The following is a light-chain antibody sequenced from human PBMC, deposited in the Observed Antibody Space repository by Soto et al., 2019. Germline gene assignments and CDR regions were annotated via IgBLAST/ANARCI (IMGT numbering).Light chain of an antibody. J-gene: IGKJ1*01. CDR1: QSISTW. CDR2: DAS. V-gene: IGKV1-5*02. Sequence: DIQMTQSPSTLSASVGDRVTIICRASQSISTWLAWYQLKPGKAPKLLIYDASTLEGGVPSRFSGIGSGTEFTLTISGLQPDDFATYYCQHLWTFGQGTKVEIK. CDR3: QHLWT.